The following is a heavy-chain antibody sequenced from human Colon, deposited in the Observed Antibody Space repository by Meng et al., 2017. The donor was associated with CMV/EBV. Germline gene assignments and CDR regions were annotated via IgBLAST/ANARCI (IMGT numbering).Heavy chain of an antibody. CDR2: LSYDSATK. CDR3: ARRTGTTIDY. J-gene: IGHJ4*02. V-gene: IGHV3-30*04. D-gene: IGHD1-7*01. Sequence: LSLTCAASGFPFSRFAMHWIRRIPGKGLESVTFLSYDSATKYYADSVKGRFTISRDNSNNLLYLQMDSLRAEDTAIYYCARRTGTTIDYWGQGTLVTVSS. CDR1: GFPFSRFA.